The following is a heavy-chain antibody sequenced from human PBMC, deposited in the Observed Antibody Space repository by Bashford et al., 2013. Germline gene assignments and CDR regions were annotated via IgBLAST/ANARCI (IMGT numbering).Heavy chain of an antibody. CDR2: MNPNSGNT. Sequence: VASVKVSCKASGATFSTYDVNWVRQAAGQGFEWIGWMNPNSGNTGYAQKFQGRVTMTRNTSISTAYMELRSLRFEDTAVYYCASLDIWSGRLGAVDIWGQGTMVTVSS. CDR3: ASLDIWSGRLGAVDI. V-gene: IGHV1-8*02. CDR1: GATFSTYD. D-gene: IGHD3/OR15-3a*01. J-gene: IGHJ3*02.